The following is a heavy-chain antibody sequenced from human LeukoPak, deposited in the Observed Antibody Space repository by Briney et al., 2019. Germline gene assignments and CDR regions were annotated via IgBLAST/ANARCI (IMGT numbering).Heavy chain of an antibody. D-gene: IGHD2-2*01. CDR3: ARDVGEYCSSTNCYASHY. CDR2: ISGSGGST. Sequence: GGSLRLSCAASGFTFSSYGMSWVRQAPGKGLEWVSAISGSGGSTYYADSVKGRFTISRDNAKTSLYLQMNSLRSDDTAVYYCARDVGEYCSSTNCYASHYWGQGTLVTVSS. V-gene: IGHV3-23*01. J-gene: IGHJ4*02. CDR1: GFTFSSYG.